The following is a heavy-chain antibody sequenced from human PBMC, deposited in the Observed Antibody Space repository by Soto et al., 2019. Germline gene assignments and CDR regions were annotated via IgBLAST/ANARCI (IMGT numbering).Heavy chain of an antibody. V-gene: IGHV3-7*01. J-gene: IGHJ6*02. CDR2: IKQDGSEK. CDR1: GLVFSSFW. CDR3: ARGHKGLEV. Sequence: PGGSLRLSCEASGLVFSSFWMSWVRQAPGKGLEWVAYIKQDGSEKYYVDSVKSRFTISRDNPKSSLYLQMNNLRAEDTAVYYCARGHKGLEVWGQGTTVTVSS.